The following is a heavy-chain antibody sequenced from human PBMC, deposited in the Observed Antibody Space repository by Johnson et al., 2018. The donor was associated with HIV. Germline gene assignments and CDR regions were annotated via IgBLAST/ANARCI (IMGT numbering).Heavy chain of an antibody. J-gene: IGHJ3*02. CDR3: ARHGTTVVTRGAFEI. D-gene: IGHD4-23*01. CDR1: GFTFSDYA. V-gene: IGHV3-23*04. CDR2: LSNTGLNT. Sequence: MLLVESGGGLLPPGGSLKLSCAASGFTFSDYAMAWVRQAPGKGLQWLAELSNTGLNTYYADSVRGRFTISRDNSKNMLYLQMNSLRSEDTAVYYCARHGTTVVTRGAFEIWGQGTMVTVSS.